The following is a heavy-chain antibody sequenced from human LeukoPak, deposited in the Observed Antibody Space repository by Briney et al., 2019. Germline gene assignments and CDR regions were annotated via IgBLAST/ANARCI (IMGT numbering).Heavy chain of an antibody. J-gene: IGHJ5*02. Sequence: GASVKVSCKASGYTFTVYYIHWVRQAPGQGPEWMGWINPHSGATNYAQKFQGRVTMTRDTSISTAFMELSSLRSDDTAMYYCPRDLLMYYSGSGESTWGQGTQVTVSS. CDR2: INPHSGAT. D-gene: IGHD3-10*01. CDR1: GYTFTVYY. CDR3: PRDLLMYYSGSGEST. V-gene: IGHV1-2*02.